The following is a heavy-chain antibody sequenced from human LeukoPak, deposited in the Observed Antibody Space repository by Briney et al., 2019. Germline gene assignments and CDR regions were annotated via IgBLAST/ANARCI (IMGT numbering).Heavy chain of an antibody. CDR1: GGSFSGYY. CDR3: ARFSSYDSSGSQWFDP. Sequence: NSSETLSLTCAVYGGSFSGYYWSWIRQPPGKGLEWIGEINHSGSTNYNPSLKSRVTISVDKSKNQFSLKLSSVTAADTAVYYCARFSSYDSSGSQWFDPWGQGTLVTVSS. CDR2: INHSGST. J-gene: IGHJ5*02. V-gene: IGHV4-34*01. D-gene: IGHD3-22*01.